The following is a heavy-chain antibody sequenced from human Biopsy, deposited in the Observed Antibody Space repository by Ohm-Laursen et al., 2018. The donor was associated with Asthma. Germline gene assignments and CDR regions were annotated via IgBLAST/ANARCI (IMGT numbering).Heavy chain of an antibody. CDR2: ISSSGSTT. J-gene: IGHJ6*02. V-gene: IGHV3-11*01. CDR3: ARVFENSEWGPFYHFGLDV. CDR1: GFSFSDYY. D-gene: IGHD5/OR15-5a*01. Sequence: SLRLSCSASGFSFSDYYMTWMRQAPGKGLEWVSSISSSGSTTYPAESMKGRFTISRDNAQKSLFLQMGSLRAEDTAIYYCARVFENSEWGPFYHFGLDVWGQGTTVAVSS.